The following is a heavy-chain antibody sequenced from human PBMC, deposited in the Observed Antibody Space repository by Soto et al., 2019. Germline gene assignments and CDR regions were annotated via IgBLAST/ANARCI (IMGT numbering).Heavy chain of an antibody. D-gene: IGHD3-9*01. CDR1: GFTFSSYA. V-gene: IGHV3-23*01. CDR2: ISGSGGST. Sequence: EVQLLESGGGLVQPGGSLRLSCAASGFTFSSYAMSWVRQAPGKGLEWVSAISGSGGSTYYADSVKGRFTISRDNSKNTLYLQMNSLRAEDTAVYYCAKGGSYDLFTGYYPDYWGQATLVSVSS. J-gene: IGHJ4*02. CDR3: AKGGSYDLFTGYYPDY.